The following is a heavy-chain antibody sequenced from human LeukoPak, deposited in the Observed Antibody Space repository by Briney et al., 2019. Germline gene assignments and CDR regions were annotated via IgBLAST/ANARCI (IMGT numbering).Heavy chain of an antibody. CDR1: GYTFTGYY. CDR3: ARDPPDYCGGDCYDGY. D-gene: IGHD2-21*01. V-gene: IGHV1-2*02. J-gene: IGHJ4*02. CDR2: INPNSGGT. Sequence: GASVKVSCKASGYTFTGYYMHWVRQAPGQGLEWMGWINPNSGGTNYAQKFQGRVTMTRDTSISTAYMELSRLRSDDTAVYYCARDPPDYCGGDCYDGYWGQGTLVTVSS.